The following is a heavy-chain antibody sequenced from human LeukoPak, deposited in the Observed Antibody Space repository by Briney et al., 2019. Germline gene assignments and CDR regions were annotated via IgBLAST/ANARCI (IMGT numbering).Heavy chain of an antibody. D-gene: IGHD3-22*01. Sequence: GGSLRLSCAASGFSFSTYDMSWVRQTPGKGLEWVSTISASGGTTYYADSVKSRFTISRDNSKNTLYLQMNSLRAEDTAVYYCAKDDLEHYYDSSGYLDYWGQGTLVTVSS. J-gene: IGHJ4*02. CDR2: ISASGGTT. CDR1: GFSFSTYD. CDR3: AKDDLEHYYDSSGYLDY. V-gene: IGHV3-23*01.